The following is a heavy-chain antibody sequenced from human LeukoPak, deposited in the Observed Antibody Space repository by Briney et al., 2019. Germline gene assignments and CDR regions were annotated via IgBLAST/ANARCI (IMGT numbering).Heavy chain of an antibody. J-gene: IGHJ4*02. CDR3: ARYYIEGRCFDY. CDR1: GYTFTRYY. Sequence: ASVKVSCKASGYTFTRYYMHWVRQAPGQGLEWMGIINPSGGSTGYAQKFQGRVTMTRDTSIRTAYMELSRLRSDDTAMYYCARYYIEGRCFDYWGQGTLVTVSS. D-gene: IGHD3-10*01. V-gene: IGHV1-46*01. CDR2: INPSGGST.